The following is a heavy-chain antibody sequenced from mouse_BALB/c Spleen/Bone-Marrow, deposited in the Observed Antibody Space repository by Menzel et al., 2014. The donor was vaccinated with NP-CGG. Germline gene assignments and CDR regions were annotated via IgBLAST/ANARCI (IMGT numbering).Heavy chain of an antibody. J-gene: IGHJ4*01. V-gene: IGHV1-87*01. CDR1: GYTFTSYW. Sequence: VQLQQSGAELARPGASVKLSCKASGYTFTSYWMRWVKQRPGQGLEWIGAIYPGDGDTRYTQKFKGKATLTADKSSSTAYMQLSSLASEGSAVYYCARRDYGIRENYYAMDYWGQGTSVTVSS. CDR2: IYPGDGDT. CDR3: ARRDYGIRENYYAMDY. D-gene: IGHD1-2*01.